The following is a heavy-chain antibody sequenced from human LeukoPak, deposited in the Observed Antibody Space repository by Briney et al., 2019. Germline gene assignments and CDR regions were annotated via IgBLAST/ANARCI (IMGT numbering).Heavy chain of an antibody. V-gene: IGHV3-66*02. CDR3: ARSPYSSGWYYFDY. CDR2: IYSGGST. CDR1: GFTVRSNY. Sequence: GGSLRLSCAASGFTVRSNYMSWVRQAPGKGLEWVSVIYSGGSTYYADSVKGRFTISRDNSKNTLYPQMNSLRAEDTAVYYCARSPYSSGWYYFDYWGQGTLVTVSS. J-gene: IGHJ4*02. D-gene: IGHD6-19*01.